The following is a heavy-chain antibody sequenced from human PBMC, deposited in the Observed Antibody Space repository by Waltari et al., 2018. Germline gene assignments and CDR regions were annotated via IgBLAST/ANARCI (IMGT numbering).Heavy chain of an antibody. V-gene: IGHV7-4-1*02. Sequence: QVQLVHSGSELKKPGASVKVSCTSSGYTFPSYALNWVRQAPGQGLEWMGWINTNTGNPTYAQGFTGRFVFSLDTSGSTASLQISSLKAEDTAVYYCASEHSRGMDVWGQGTTVIVSS. J-gene: IGHJ6*02. CDR1: GYTFPSYA. CDR3: ASEHSRGMDV. CDR2: INTNTGNP.